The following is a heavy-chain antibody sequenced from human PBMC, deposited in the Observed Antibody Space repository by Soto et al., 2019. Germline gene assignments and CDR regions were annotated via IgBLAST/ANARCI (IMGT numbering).Heavy chain of an antibody. CDR1: GGSISSSSYY. Sequence: SETLSLTCTVSGGSISSSSYYWGWIRQPPGKGLEWIGSIYYSGSTYYNPSLKSRVTISVDTSKNQFSLKLSSVTAADTAVYYCARQEWELLIDYWGQGTLVTAPQ. V-gene: IGHV4-39*01. J-gene: IGHJ4*02. CDR3: ARQEWELLIDY. CDR2: IYYSGST. D-gene: IGHD1-26*01.